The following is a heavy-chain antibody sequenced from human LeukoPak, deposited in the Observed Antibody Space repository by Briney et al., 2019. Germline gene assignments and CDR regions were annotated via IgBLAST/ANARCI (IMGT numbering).Heavy chain of an antibody. CDR3: AGDSETAARRIDY. D-gene: IGHD6-6*01. Sequence: SGGSLRLSCAASGFTFSDYYMSWIRQAPGKGLEWVSYISSSGSTIYYADSVKGRFTISRDNAKNSLYLQMNSLRAEDTAVYYCAGDSETAARRIDYWGQGTLVTVSS. J-gene: IGHJ4*02. CDR1: GFTFSDYY. V-gene: IGHV3-11*01. CDR2: ISSSGSTI.